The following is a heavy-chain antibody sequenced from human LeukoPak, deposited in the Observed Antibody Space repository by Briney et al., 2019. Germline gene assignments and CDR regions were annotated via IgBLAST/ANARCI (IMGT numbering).Heavy chain of an antibody. Sequence: GGSLRLSCAASGFTFSSYGMHWVRQAPGKGLEWVAVISYDGSNKYYADSVKGRFTISRDNSKNTLYLQMNSLRAEDTAVYYCARGYCSGGSCYSEIPFDYWGQGTLVTVSS. D-gene: IGHD2-15*01. CDR2: ISYDGSNK. J-gene: IGHJ4*02. V-gene: IGHV3-30*03. CDR1: GFTFSSYG. CDR3: ARGYCSGGSCYSEIPFDY.